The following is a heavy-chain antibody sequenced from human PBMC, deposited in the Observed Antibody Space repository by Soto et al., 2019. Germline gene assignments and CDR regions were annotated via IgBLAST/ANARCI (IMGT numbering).Heavy chain of an antibody. CDR1: GTSVSNYY. J-gene: IGHJ4*02. CDR3: ARGGIQLSYAFDQ. Sequence: ETLSPTCSVSGTSVSNYYWSWIRQPAGKGLEHIWRIYTSGSTSYNPSIKSRVTMSMDTSQTQIYLNLTSVTAADTAVDYCARGGIQLSYAFDQGGKGILVTVSS. CDR2: IYTSGST. V-gene: IGHV4-4*07. D-gene: IGHD3-10*01.